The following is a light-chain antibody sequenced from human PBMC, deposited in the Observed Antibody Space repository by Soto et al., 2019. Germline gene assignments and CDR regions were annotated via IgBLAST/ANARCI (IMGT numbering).Light chain of an antibody. J-gene: IGKJ4*01. CDR3: QQYDNWPLT. CDR2: GAS. Sequence: EVVMTQSPATLSVSPGEGATLSCRASQSVRSNLAWYQKKPGQSHRLLIYGASTRATAVPARFSGSGSGTEFTLTISSLQSEAFAVYYCQQYDNWPLTFGGGTQVEIK. CDR1: QSVRSN. V-gene: IGKV3-15*01.